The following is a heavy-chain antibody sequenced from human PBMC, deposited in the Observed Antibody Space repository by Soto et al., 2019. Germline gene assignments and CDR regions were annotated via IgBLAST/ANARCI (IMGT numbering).Heavy chain of an antibody. J-gene: IGHJ4*02. CDR3: ARSIAVAGTPEFDY. Sequence: QVQLVESAGDVVQHGRSLRLSCVASGFTFSSFTMHWVRQAPGKGLEWVAVISYDGSNRKYVDSVKGRFTISRDNSNNTLYVEMNILRPDDTAFYYCARSIAVAGTPEFDYWGQGPLVTVSS. D-gene: IGHD6-19*01. CDR1: GFTFSSFT. V-gene: IGHV3-30-3*01. CDR2: ISYDGSNR.